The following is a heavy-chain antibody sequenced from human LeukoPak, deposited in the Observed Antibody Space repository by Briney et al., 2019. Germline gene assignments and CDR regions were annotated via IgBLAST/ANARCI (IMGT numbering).Heavy chain of an antibody. J-gene: IGHJ4*01. V-gene: IGHV3-23*01. CDR3: AKPPDCHKYHLDY. CDR2: ISTSGGST. Sequence: GGSLRLSCAASGFTFSSYAMSWVRQAPGKGLEWVSGISTSGGSTYYADSVKGRFTISRDNSKNTLNLQMNSLRAEDTAVYYCAKPPDCHKYHLDYRGQGTLVTGPS. D-gene: IGHD2-21*01. CDR1: GFTFSSYA.